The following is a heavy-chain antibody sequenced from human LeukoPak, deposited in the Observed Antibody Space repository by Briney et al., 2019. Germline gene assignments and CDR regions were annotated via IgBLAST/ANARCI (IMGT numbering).Heavy chain of an antibody. Sequence: GSLRLSCAASGFPFSSYSMNWVRQAPGKGLEWVSSISSSSSYIYYADSVKGRFTISRDNAKNSLYLQMNSLRAEDTAVYYCARAIVATDAFDIWGQGTMVTVSS. CDR1: GFPFSSYS. CDR3: ARAIVATDAFDI. D-gene: IGHD5-12*01. V-gene: IGHV3-21*01. CDR2: ISSSSSYI. J-gene: IGHJ3*02.